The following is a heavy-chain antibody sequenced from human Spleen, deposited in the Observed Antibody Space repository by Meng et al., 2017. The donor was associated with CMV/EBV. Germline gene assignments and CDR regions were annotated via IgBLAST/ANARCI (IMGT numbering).Heavy chain of an antibody. V-gene: IGHV3-23*01. CDR3: AKVAYSSSSGYYFDF. CDR2: ISGNGAST. J-gene: IGHJ4*02. Sequence: GESLKISCAASGFTFSDYAMFWVRQAPGKGLEWVSTISGNGASTYYADSVKGRLTISRDTSKNTLYLQMNSLRAEDTAVYYCAKVAYSSSSGYYFDFWGQGTLVTVSS. D-gene: IGHD6-6*01. CDR1: GFTFSDYA.